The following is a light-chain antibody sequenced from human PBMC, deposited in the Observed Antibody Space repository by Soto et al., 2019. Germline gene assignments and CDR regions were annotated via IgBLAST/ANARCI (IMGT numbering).Light chain of an antibody. CDR2: AAS. CDR1: QGVGGN. J-gene: IGKJ4*01. V-gene: IGKV1-9*01. Sequence: DIQLTQSPSFLSASVGDRVTITCRASQGVGGNLAWYQQKPGRAPKLLISAASSLQSGVPSRFSGSGSGTEFTLTISCLQPDDVATYYCQQINDYPLTFGGGTKVEIK. CDR3: QQINDYPLT.